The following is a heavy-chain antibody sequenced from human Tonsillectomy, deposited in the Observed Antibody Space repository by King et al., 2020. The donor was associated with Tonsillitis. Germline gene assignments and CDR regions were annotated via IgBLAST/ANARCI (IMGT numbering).Heavy chain of an antibody. V-gene: IGHV5-51*03. Sequence: DVQLVQSGAEVKKPGEALKISCKESGYSFTNYWIGWVRQMPGKGLEWMGIIYPGDSDTRYSPSFQGQVTISADKSISTAYLQWSSLKASDTAIYYCARRSGYDKIDFDYWGQGTLVTVSS. CDR1: GYSFTNYW. CDR3: ARRSGYDKIDFDY. J-gene: IGHJ4*02. CDR2: IYPGDSDT. D-gene: IGHD5-12*01.